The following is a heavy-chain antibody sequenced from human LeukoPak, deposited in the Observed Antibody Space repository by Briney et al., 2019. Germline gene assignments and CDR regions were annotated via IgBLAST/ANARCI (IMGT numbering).Heavy chain of an antibody. CDR2: IYYSGST. CDR3: ARHYGP. CDR1: GGSISTYY. V-gene: IGHV4-59*08. J-gene: IGHJ5*02. D-gene: IGHD3-10*01. Sequence: SETLSLTCTVSGGSISTYYWSWIRQPPGKGLEWIGYIYYSGSTYYSPSLKSRVTISVDTSKNQFSLKLNSVTAADTAVYYCARHYGPWGQGTLVTVSS.